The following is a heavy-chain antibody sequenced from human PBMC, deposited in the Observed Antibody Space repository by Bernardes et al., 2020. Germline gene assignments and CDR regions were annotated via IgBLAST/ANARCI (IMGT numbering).Heavy chain of an antibody. CDR2: ISGSDDST. CDR3: AKDYCDSDCDFLDS. J-gene: IGHJ4*02. CDR1: GFSLRSNA. V-gene: IGHV3-23*01. Sequence: GGPLRLSCAASGFSLRSNAMSWVQQAPGKGLEWVAGISGSDDSTYYTDSVKGRFTVSRDNSKNTLFLQMNTLRPEDTAVYYCAKDYCDSDCDFLDSWGQGTLVTVSA. D-gene: IGHD2-21*02.